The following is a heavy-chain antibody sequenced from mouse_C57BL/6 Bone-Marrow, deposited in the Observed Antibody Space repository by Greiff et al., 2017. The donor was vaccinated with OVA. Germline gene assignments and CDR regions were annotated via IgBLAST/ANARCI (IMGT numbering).Heavy chain of an antibody. CDR2: ISYDGSN. CDR1: GYSITSGYY. Sequence: EVHLVESGPGLVKPSQSLSLTCSVTGYSITSGYYWNWIRQFPGNKLEWMGYISYDGSNNYNPSLKNRISITRDTSKSQFFLKLNSVTTEDTATYYCARDGYYVFMDYWGQGTSVTVSS. D-gene: IGHD2-3*01. CDR3: ARDGYYVFMDY. J-gene: IGHJ4*01. V-gene: IGHV3-6*01.